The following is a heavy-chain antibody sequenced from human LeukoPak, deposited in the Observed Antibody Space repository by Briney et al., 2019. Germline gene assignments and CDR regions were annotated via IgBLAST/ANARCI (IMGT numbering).Heavy chain of an antibody. CDR2: FDPEDGET. J-gene: IGHJ5*02. CDR1: GYTLTELS. CDR3: APHRGKGPVWFDP. V-gene: IGHV1-24*01. Sequence: GASVKLSCKVSGYTLTELSMHWVRQAPGKGLEWMGGFDPEDGETLYAQKFQGRVTMTEDTSTDTTYMELSTLRSEDTAVYYCAPHRGKGPVWFDPWGQGTLVTVSS. D-gene: IGHD3-16*01.